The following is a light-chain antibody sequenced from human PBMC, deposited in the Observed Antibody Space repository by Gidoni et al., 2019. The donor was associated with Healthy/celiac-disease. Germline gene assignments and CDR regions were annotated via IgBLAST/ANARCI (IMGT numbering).Light chain of an antibody. CDR1: SSDVCGYNY. Sequence: QSALTQPASVSGSPGQSNTISCTGTSSDVCGYNYVSWYQQHPGKAPKLMIYDVSNRPSGVSNRFSGSKSGNTASLTISGLQAEDEADYYCSSYTSSSTVVFGGGTKLTVL. J-gene: IGLJ2*01. V-gene: IGLV2-14*03. CDR3: SSYTSSSTVV. CDR2: DVS.